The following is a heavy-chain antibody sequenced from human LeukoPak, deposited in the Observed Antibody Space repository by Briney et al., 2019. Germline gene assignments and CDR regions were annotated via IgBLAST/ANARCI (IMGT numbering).Heavy chain of an antibody. CDR2: IHPSGGNT. Sequence: AASVKVSCKASGYTFTSNYMHWVRQAPGQGLEWMGIIHPSGGNTNYAQKFQGRVAMIRDTSTSTVYMELSSLRSEDTAIYYCARDCSSTRCQGPVFDNWGQGTLVTVSS. CDR1: GYTFTSNY. CDR3: ARDCSSTRCQGPVFDN. V-gene: IGHV1-46*01. D-gene: IGHD2-2*01. J-gene: IGHJ4*02.